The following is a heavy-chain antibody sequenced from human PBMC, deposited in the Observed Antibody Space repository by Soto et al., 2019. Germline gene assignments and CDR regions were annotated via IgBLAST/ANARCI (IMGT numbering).Heavy chain of an antibody. Sequence: QVQLVQSGAEVKKPGASVKVSCKASGYTFTSYAMHWVRQAPGQRLEWMGWITAGNGNTKYSQKFQGRVTITRDTSASTAYMELSSLRSEDTAVYYCARSRVTVAGTPHNWFDPWGQGTLVTVSS. J-gene: IGHJ5*02. D-gene: IGHD6-19*01. CDR3: ARSRVTVAGTPHNWFDP. V-gene: IGHV1-3*01. CDR1: GYTFTSYA. CDR2: ITAGNGNT.